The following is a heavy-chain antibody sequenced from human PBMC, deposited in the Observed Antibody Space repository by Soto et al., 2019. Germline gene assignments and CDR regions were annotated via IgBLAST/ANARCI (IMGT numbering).Heavy chain of an antibody. CDR2: IIPIFGTA. V-gene: IGHV1-69*12. Sequence: QVQLVQSGAEVKKPGSSVKVSCKASGGTFSSYAINWVRQAPGQGLEWMGGIIPIFGTANYAQKFQGRVTITADESTSTAYMELSSRRSEATAVYYWARGSGGSSYYYYGMDVWGQGTTVTVSS. CDR3: ARGSGGSSYYYYGMDV. CDR1: GGTFSSYA. J-gene: IGHJ6*02. D-gene: IGHD2-15*01.